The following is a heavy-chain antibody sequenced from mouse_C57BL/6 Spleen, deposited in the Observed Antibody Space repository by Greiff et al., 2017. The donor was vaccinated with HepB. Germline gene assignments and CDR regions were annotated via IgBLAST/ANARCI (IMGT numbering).Heavy chain of an antibody. CDR3: ARSDYDGYYDFDY. D-gene: IGHD2-3*01. CDR1: GFTFSDYG. J-gene: IGHJ2*01. Sequence: EVQLVESGGGLVKPGGSLKLSCAASGFTFSDYGMHWVRQAPEKGLEWVAYISSGSSTIYYADTVKGRFTISRDNAKNTLFLQMTSLRSEDTAMYYCARSDYDGYYDFDYWGQGTTLTVSS. CDR2: ISSGSSTI. V-gene: IGHV5-17*01.